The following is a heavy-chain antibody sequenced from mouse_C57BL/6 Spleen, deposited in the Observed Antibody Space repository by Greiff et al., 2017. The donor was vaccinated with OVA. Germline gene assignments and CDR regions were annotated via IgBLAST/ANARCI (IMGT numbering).Heavy chain of an antibody. D-gene: IGHD2-4*01. CDR3: ARKDYDYDWAWFAY. Sequence: VQLQQSGPELVKPGASVKISCKASGYSFTGYYMNWVKQSPEKSLEWIGEINPSTGGTTYNQKFKAKATLTVDKSSSTAYMQLKSLTSEDSAVYYCARKDYDYDWAWFAYWGQGTLVTVSA. CDR2: INPSTGGT. V-gene: IGHV1-42*01. CDR1: GYSFTGYY. J-gene: IGHJ3*01.